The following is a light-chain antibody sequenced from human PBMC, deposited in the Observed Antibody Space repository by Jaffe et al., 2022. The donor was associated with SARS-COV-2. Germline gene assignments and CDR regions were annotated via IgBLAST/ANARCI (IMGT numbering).Light chain of an antibody. V-gene: IGKV4-1*01. CDR2: WAS. Sequence: DIVMTQSPDSLAVSLGERATINCKSSQSVLYSSNNKNYLAWYQQKPGQPPKLLIYWASTRESGVPDRFSGSGSGTDFTLTISSLQAEDVAVYYCQQYYGTPGFGGGTKVEIK. CDR3: QQYYGTPG. J-gene: IGKJ4*01. CDR1: QSVLYSSNNKNY.